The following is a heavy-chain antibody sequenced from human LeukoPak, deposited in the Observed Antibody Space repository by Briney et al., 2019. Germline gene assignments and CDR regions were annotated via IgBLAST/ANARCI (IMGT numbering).Heavy chain of an antibody. CDR3: ATNGGSYYNYYYYMDV. CDR1: GYTLTELS. J-gene: IGHJ6*03. Sequence: GASVKVSCKVSGYTLTELSMHWVRQAPGKGLEWMGGFDPEDGETIYAQKFQGRVTMTEDTSTDTAYMGLSSLRSEDTAVYYCATNGGSYYNYYYYMDVWGKGTTVTVSS. V-gene: IGHV1-24*01. CDR2: FDPEDGET. D-gene: IGHD1-26*01.